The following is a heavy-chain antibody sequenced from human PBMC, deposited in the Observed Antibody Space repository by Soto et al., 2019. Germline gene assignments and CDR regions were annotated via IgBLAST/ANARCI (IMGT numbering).Heavy chain of an antibody. Sequence: SETLSLTCTVTGGSIISYYWSWIRQPPGKGLEWIGYIYYSGSTNSNPSLKSRVTISVDTSKNQFSLKLSSVTAADTAVYYCARRMDWFDPWGQGTLVTVS. V-gene: IGHV4-59*08. CDR1: GGSIISYY. CDR3: ARRMDWFDP. D-gene: IGHD2-8*01. CDR2: IYYSGST. J-gene: IGHJ5*02.